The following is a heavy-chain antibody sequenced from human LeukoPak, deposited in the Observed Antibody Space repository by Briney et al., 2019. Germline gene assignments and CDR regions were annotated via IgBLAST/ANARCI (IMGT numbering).Heavy chain of an antibody. Sequence: GGSLRLSCAASGFTFSSYEMNWVRQAPGKGLEWVSIIYGGGSVFYADSVKGRFTISRDNSKNTLYLQMNSLRVEDTAVYYCARDSQYCSSGSCSPGASDIWGQGTMVTVSS. CDR2: IYGGGSV. CDR1: GFTFSSYE. D-gene: IGHD2-15*01. CDR3: ARDSQYCSSGSCSPGASDI. V-gene: IGHV3-53*01. J-gene: IGHJ3*02.